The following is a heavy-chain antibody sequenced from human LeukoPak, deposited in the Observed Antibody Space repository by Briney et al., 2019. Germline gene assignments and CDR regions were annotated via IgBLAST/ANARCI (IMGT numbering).Heavy chain of an antibody. J-gene: IGHJ6*03. CDR1: GFTFSSYW. V-gene: IGHV3-7*01. Sequence: PGGSLRLSCAASGFTFSSYWMSWVRQAPGKGLEWVANIKQDGSEKYYLDSVKGRFTISRDNAKNSLYLQMNSLRAEDTAVYYCARHGISRRYYYYYYMDVWGKGTTVTVSS. CDR3: ARHGISRRYYYYYYMDV. CDR2: IKQDGSEK. D-gene: IGHD4-23*01.